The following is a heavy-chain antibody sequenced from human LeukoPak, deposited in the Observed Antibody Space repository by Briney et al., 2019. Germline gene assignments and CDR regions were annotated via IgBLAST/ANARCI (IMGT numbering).Heavy chain of an antibody. Sequence: SETLSLTCTVSGGSVSSGSYYWGWIRQPPGKGLEWIGYIYYTGSTNYNPSLKSRVTISVDTSYNQFSLKLRSVTAADTAVYYCARVYSSNWPRPYYYFYSMDVWGKGTTVTVS. CDR3: ARVYSSNWPRPYYYFYSMDV. CDR2: IYYTGST. J-gene: IGHJ6*03. CDR1: GGSVSSGSYY. V-gene: IGHV4-61*01. D-gene: IGHD6-13*01.